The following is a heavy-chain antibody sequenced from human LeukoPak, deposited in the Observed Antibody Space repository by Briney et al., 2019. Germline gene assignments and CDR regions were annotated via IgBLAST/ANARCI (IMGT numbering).Heavy chain of an antibody. CDR3: ARDISGYDTFDI. CDR1: GDSISSYV. V-gene: IGHV4-59*01. CDR2: ISYSGST. J-gene: IGHJ3*02. D-gene: IGHD5-12*01. Sequence: SETLSLTYTVSGDSISSYVWNWIRQPPGKGLEWIAYISYSGSTNYNPSLKSRVTISVDTSKNQFSLRLSSVTAADTAVYYCARDISGYDTFDIWGHGTMVTVSS.